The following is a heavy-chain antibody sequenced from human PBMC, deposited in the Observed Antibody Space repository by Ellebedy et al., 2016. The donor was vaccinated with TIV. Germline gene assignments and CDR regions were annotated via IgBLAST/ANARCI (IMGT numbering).Heavy chain of an antibody. CDR1: GGTFSSYA. J-gene: IGHJ3*02. Sequence: SVKVSCXASGGTFSSYAISWVRQAPGQGLEWMGGIIPIFGTANYAQKFQGRVTITADKSTSTAYMELSSLRSEDTAVYYCASGADCSSTSCYLYAFDIWGQGTMVTVSS. CDR2: IIPIFGTA. V-gene: IGHV1-69*06. D-gene: IGHD2-2*01. CDR3: ASGADCSSTSCYLYAFDI.